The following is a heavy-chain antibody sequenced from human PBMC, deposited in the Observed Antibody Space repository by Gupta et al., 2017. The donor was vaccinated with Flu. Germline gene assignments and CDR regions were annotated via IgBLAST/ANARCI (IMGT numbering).Heavy chain of an antibody. Sequence: EAQLVESGGGLVQPGGSLRLSWAASGFNFRNYEMSWVRQAPGRGLEWVSFISLTASTYYTDPVRGRCTISRDNDNNSVYLQMTGLKDDDTAVYYCARGHWDNWGQGTPVTVSS. CDR1: GFNFRNYE. J-gene: IGHJ4*02. V-gene: IGHV3-48*03. CDR2: ISLTAST. CDR3: ARGHWDN.